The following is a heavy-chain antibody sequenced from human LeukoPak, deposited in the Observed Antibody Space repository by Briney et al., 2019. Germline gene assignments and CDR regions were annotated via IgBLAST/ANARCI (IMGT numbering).Heavy chain of an antibody. CDR1: GFTFSTYP. D-gene: IGHD3-10*02. CDR2: ISYDGSNQ. CDR3: ARSGVTRFGELLSGAFDI. Sequence: PGTFLRLSCAASGFTFSTYPMHWVRQAPGKGLEWVAVISYDGSNQYYPDSVKGRFTISRDNSKNTLYLQMTSLRAEDTALYYCARSGVTRFGELLSGAFDIWGQGTMVTVSS. J-gene: IGHJ3*02. V-gene: IGHV3-30*04.